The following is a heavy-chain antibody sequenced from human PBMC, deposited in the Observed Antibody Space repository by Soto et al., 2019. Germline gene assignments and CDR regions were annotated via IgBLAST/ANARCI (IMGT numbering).Heavy chain of an antibody. D-gene: IGHD6-19*01. CDR2: ISWNSGSI. J-gene: IGHJ4*02. V-gene: IGHV3-9*01. CDR3: AKDEKDHAYSSGAVN. CDR1: GFTFDDYA. Sequence: GGSLRLSCAASGFTFDDYAMHWVRQAPGKGLEWVSGISWNSGSIGYADSVKGRFTISRDNAKNSLYLQMNSLRAEDTALYYCAKDEKDHAYSSGAVNWGQGTLVTVSS.